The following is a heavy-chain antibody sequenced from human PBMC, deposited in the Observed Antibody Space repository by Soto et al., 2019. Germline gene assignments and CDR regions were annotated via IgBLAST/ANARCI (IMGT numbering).Heavy chain of an antibody. CDR1: GGSISSGSYY. J-gene: IGHJ5*02. CDR3: ARDFERSAIGP. Sequence: ASETLSLTCSVSGGSISSGSYYWGWIRQTPGKGLEWIGYIAYSGDTYYNPSLRSRVTISADTSENKFSLTLKSVTAADTAVYFCARDFERSAIGPWGQGTSVTVSS. D-gene: IGHD3-9*01. V-gene: IGHV4-31*02. CDR2: IAYSGDT.